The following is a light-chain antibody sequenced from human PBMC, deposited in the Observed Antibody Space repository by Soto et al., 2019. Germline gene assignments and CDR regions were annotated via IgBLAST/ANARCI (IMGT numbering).Light chain of an antibody. Sequence: QSALTQPASVSGSPGQSITISRIGTSSDIGLYNYVSWYQQHPGKAPKLVIYDVNNRPSGVSNRFSASKSGNTASLTVSGLQAEDEADYYCSSYSSSSTVVFGGGTKLTVL. CDR3: SSYSSSSTVV. CDR2: DVN. J-gene: IGLJ2*01. CDR1: SSDIGLYNY. V-gene: IGLV2-14*03.